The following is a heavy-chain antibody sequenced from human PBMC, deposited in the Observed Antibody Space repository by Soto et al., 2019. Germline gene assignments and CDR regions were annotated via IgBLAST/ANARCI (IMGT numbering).Heavy chain of an antibody. J-gene: IGHJ5*02. CDR1: GFDFSSYG. Sequence: GGSMRLSCAVYGFDFSSYGMSWVSQVEGKVLECISLISGTGVPTLYAESVKGRVSVSRGNSKDTLFQEMNNLGDDQTGTYYCEKSFCSSSSCFFLWVDPWGPGTLVTVSS. D-gene: IGHD2-2*01. CDR2: ISGTGVPT. CDR3: EKSFCSSSSCFFLWVDP. V-gene: IGHV3-23*01.